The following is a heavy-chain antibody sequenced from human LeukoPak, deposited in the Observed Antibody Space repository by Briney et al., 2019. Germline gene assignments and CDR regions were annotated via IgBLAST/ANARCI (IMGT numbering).Heavy chain of an antibody. Sequence: ASVKVSCKASGYTSTSYYMHWVRQAPGQGLEWMGIINPSGGSTSYAQKFQGRVTMTRDMSTSTVYMELSSLRSEDTAVYYCARGDKLRFLEWLPHSFDYWGQGTLVTVSS. D-gene: IGHD3-3*01. V-gene: IGHV1-46*01. CDR1: GYTSTSYY. CDR2: INPSGGST. CDR3: ARGDKLRFLEWLPHSFDY. J-gene: IGHJ4*02.